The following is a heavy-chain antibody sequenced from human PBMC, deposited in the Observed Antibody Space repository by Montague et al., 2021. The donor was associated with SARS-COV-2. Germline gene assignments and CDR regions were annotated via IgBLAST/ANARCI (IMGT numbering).Heavy chain of an antibody. Sequence: SLRLSCAASGFTFSSYSMNWVRQAPGKGLEWVSSISSSSSYIYYADPVKGRFTISRDSAKNSLYLQMNSLRAEDTAVYYCVSQEGSIYWGQGTLVTVSS. J-gene: IGHJ4*02. D-gene: IGHD2/OR15-2a*01. V-gene: IGHV3-21*01. CDR3: VSQEGSIY. CDR2: ISSSSSYI. CDR1: GFTFSSYS.